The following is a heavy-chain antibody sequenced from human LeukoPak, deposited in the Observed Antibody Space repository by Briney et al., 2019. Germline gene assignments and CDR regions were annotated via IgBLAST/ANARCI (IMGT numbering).Heavy chain of an antibody. J-gene: IGHJ4*02. V-gene: IGHV3-23*01. CDR2: ISGSGGST. D-gene: IGHD3-10*01. Sequence: GGSLRLSCAASGFTFSSYAMSWVRQAPGKGLEWVSAISGSGGSTYYADSVKGRFTISRDNSENTLYLQMNSLRAEDTAVYYCAKDVTYYGSGSYVDYWGQGTLVTVSS. CDR3: AKDVTYYGSGSYVDY. CDR1: GFTFSSYA.